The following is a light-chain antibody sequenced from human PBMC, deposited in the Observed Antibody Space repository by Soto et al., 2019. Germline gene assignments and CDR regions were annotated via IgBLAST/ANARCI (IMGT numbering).Light chain of an antibody. CDR2: EVT. CDR1: SSDVGGYNY. V-gene: IGLV2-14*01. J-gene: IGLJ1*01. CDR3: SSYRSSSTYV. Sequence: QSALAQPSSVSGSPGQSITISCTGTSSDVGGYNYVSWYQRHPGKAPKLMIYEVTNRPSGVSNRFSGSKSGNTASLTISGLQAEDEADYYRSSYRSSSTYVFGTGTKVTVL.